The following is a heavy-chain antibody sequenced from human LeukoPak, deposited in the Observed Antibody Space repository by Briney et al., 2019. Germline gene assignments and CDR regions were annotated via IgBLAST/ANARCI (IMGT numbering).Heavy chain of an antibody. Sequence: SETLSLTCAVYGGSFSGYYWSWIRQPPGKGLEWIGEINHSGSTNYNPSLKSRVTISVDTSKNQFSLKLSSVTAADTAVYYCARGLVRITIFGVVIGRYFDYWGQGTLVTVPS. CDR1: GGSFSGYY. V-gene: IGHV4-34*01. CDR3: ARGLVRITIFGVVIGRYFDY. CDR2: INHSGST. D-gene: IGHD3-3*01. J-gene: IGHJ4*02.